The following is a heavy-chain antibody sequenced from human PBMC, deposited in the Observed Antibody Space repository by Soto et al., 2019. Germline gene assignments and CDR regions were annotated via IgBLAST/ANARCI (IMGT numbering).Heavy chain of an antibody. CDR2: IWYDGSNK. D-gene: IGHD3-10*01. V-gene: IGHV3-33*01. Sequence: GGSLRLSCAASGFTFSSYGMHWVRQAPGKGLEWVAVIWYDGSNKYYADSVKGRFTISRDNSKNTLYLQMNSLRAEDTAVYYCARDREMVRGVTMGPHYGMDVWGQGTTVTVSS. CDR3: ARDREMVRGVTMGPHYGMDV. CDR1: GFTFSSYG. J-gene: IGHJ6*02.